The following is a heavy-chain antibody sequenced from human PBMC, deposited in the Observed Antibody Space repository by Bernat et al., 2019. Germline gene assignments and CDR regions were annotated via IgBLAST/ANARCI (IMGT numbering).Heavy chain of an antibody. CDR1: GYTFTSYA. CDR2: INAGNGNT. J-gene: IGHJ3*02. V-gene: IGHV1-3*01. CDR3: AGARRRAFDI. Sequence: QVQLVQSGAEVKKPGASVKVSCKASGYTFTSYAMHWVRQAPGQRLEWMGWINAGNGNTKYAQKLQGRVTMTTDTSTSTAYMELRSLRSDDTAVYYCAGARRRAFDIWGQGTMVTVSS.